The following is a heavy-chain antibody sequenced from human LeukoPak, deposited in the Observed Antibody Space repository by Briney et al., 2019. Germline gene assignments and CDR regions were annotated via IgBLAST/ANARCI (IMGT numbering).Heavy chain of an antibody. J-gene: IGHJ6*02. CDR3: AKGLHGGVGYGVDV. D-gene: IGHD3-16*01. CDR1: GFTFSNYA. CDR2: ISGTGGRT. Sequence: GGSLRLSCTASGFTFSNYAMTWVRQAPGKGLEWVSSISGTGGRTYSADSVKGRFTISRDNSKNTLYLQMKNLRVEHTAVYYCAKGLHGGVGYGVDVWGQGTTVSVSS. V-gene: IGHV3-23*01.